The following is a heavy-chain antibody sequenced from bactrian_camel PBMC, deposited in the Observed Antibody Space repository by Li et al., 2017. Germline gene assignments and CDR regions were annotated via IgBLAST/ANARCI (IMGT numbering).Heavy chain of an antibody. CDR1: GYWYTSYC. Sequence: HVQLVESGGGLVQAGGSLKLSCAASGYWYTSYCMGWFRQAPGKEREAVAAIDSDGRTSIADSVKGRFTISRDNGKNTVYLQMNNLKPEDTAMYYCAADHNRGCMGWPTVEYDITGQGTQVTVS. J-gene: IGHJ4*01. CDR2: IDSDGRT. V-gene: IGHV3S53*01. CDR3: AADHNRGCMGWPTVEYDI. D-gene: IGHD3*01.